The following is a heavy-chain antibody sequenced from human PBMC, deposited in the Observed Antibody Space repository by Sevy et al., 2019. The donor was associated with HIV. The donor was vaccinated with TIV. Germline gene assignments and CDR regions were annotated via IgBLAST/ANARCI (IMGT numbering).Heavy chain of an antibody. D-gene: IGHD3-16*01. CDR3: ARVPPPVGYYYYGMDV. Sequence: ASVKVSCKASGYTFTGYYMHWVRQAPGQGLEWMGRINPNSGGTNYAQKFQGRVTMTRDTSIRTAYMELSRLRSDDTAVYYCARVPPPVGYYYYGMDVWGQGTTVTVSS. J-gene: IGHJ6*02. CDR2: INPNSGGT. CDR1: GYTFTGYY. V-gene: IGHV1-2*06.